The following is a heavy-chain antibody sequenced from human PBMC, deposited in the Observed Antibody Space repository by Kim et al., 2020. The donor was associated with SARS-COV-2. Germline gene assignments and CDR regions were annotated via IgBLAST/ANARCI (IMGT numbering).Heavy chain of an antibody. CDR1: TFAFSIYE. Sequence: GGSLRLSCAASTFAFSIYEMNWLRQAPGKGLEWLSYISNTGHTVYYAESIEGRFTISRDNANNSLFLQMDSLRVEDTAVYYCALIMPRENSFNIWGQGIVVTVSS. V-gene: IGHV3-48*03. CDR3: ALIMPRENSFNI. CDR2: ISNTGHTV. J-gene: IGHJ3*02. D-gene: IGHD2-2*01.